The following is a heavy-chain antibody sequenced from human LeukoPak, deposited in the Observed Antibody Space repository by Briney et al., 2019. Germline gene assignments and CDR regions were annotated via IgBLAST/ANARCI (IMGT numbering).Heavy chain of an antibody. J-gene: IGHJ4*02. D-gene: IGHD3-3*01. CDR1: GGSISSSSYY. V-gene: IGHV3-11*04. CDR3: AREGLDFWSGYYAALV. Sequence: LSLTCTVSGGSISSSSYYWGWIRQPPGKGLEWVSYISSSSSTIYYADSVKGRFTISRDNAKNSLYLQMNSLRAEDTAVYYCAREGLDFWSGYYAALVWGQGTLVTVSS. CDR2: ISSSSSTI.